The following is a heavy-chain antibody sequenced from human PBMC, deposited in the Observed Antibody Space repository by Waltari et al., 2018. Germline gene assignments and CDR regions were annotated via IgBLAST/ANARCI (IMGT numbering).Heavy chain of an antibody. Sequence: QVQLQVSGPGLVKPSQTLSLTCIVSGGPLSSGSYYWRWIREHPGKALEWIGYIHHSWGTLYIPSLASPSTISAETSQNQLALRLNSVSAADTAVDYCARQLNPTATYFDRWGHGALVTVP. J-gene: IGHJ4*01. V-gene: IGHV4-31*01. CDR1: GGPLSSGSYY. CDR3: ARQLNPTATYFDR. CDR2: IHHSWGT.